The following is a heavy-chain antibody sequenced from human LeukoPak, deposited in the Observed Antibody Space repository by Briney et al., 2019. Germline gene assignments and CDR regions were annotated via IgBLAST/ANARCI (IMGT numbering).Heavy chain of an antibody. Sequence: GGSLRLSCAVSGVTVSSNHMSWVRQAPGKGLEWVSAIYSGGGTYYADSVKGRFTLSRDISKNTLYLQMNSLRAEDAAVYYCVRDASWGQGTLVTVSS. V-gene: IGHV3-66*01. CDR3: VRDAS. J-gene: IGHJ4*02. CDR1: GVTVSSNH. CDR2: IYSGGGT.